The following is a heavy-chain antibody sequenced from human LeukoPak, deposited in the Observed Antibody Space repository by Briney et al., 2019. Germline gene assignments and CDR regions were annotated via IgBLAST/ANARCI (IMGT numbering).Heavy chain of an antibody. V-gene: IGHV4-34*01. Sequence: SETLSLTRVVYGGSSSGYYWSWIRPPLRKRLEWIGEINHSGSPNYNPSLQSRVTISVDTSKNQCSLKLSSVNAAETAVYYCARALSSSWYKNWFDPWGQGTLVTVS. CDR3: ARALSSSWYKNWFDP. CDR1: GGSSSGYY. J-gene: IGHJ5*02. CDR2: INHSGSP. D-gene: IGHD6-13*01.